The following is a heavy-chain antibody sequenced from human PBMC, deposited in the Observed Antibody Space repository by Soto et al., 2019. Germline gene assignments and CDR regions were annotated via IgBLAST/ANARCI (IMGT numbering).Heavy chain of an antibody. CDR2: IYYSGST. CDR1: GGSISSGDYY. CDR3: ARATYYYDSSGYYGVY. D-gene: IGHD3-22*01. J-gene: IGHJ4*02. Sequence: PSETLSLTCTVSGGSISSGDYYWSWIRQPPGKGLEWIGYIYYSGSTYYNPSLKSRVTISVDTSKNQFSLKLSSVTAADTAVYYCARATYYYDSSGYYGVYWGQGTLVTVSS. V-gene: IGHV4-30-4*01.